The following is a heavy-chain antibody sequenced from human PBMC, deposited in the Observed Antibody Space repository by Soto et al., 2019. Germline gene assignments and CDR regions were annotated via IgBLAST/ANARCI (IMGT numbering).Heavy chain of an antibody. D-gene: IGHD3-10*01. CDR2: ISYDGSNK. CDR3: AKDRRPHRPSPGGLYFDY. Sequence: GGSLRLSCAASGFTFSSYGMHWVRQAPGKGLEWVAVISYDGSNKYYADYVKGRFTISRDNSKNTLYLQMNSLRAEDTAVYYFAKDRRPHRPSPGGLYFDYWGQGTLVTVSS. CDR1: GFTFSSYG. V-gene: IGHV3-30*18. J-gene: IGHJ4*02.